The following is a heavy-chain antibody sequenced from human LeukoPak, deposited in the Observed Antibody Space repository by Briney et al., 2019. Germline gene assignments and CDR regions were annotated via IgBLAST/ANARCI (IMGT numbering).Heavy chain of an antibody. CDR2: ITYSGGNT. CDR3: ASQKANFYDSSGDV. V-gene: IGHV3-23*01. Sequence: GGSLRLSCAASGFTFSSYAMSWVRQAPGKGLEWVSTITYSGGNTYYAGSVKGRFTIFRDNSKNMLYLQMNSLRAEDTALYYCASQKANFYDSSGDVWGQGTTVTVSS. J-gene: IGHJ6*02. CDR1: GFTFSSYA. D-gene: IGHD3-22*01.